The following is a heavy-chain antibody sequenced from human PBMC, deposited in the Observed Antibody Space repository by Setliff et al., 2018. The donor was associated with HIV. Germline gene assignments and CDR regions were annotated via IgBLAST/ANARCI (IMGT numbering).Heavy chain of an antibody. CDR1: GFTFSSYA. CDR3: TYAFGWELHDAFDI. V-gene: IGHV3-23*01. J-gene: IGHJ3*02. CDR2: ISGSGGST. D-gene: IGHD2-15*01. Sequence: GESPKISCAASGFTFSSYAMSWVRQAPGKGLEWVSAISGSGGSTYYADSVKGRFTISRDNSKNTLYLQMNSLRAEDTAVYYCTYAFGWELHDAFDIWGQGTMVTVSS.